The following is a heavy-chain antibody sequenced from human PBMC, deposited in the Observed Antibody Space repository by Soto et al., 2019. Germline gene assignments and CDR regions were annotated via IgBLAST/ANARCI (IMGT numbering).Heavy chain of an antibody. CDR3: ARETYRGFYFNY. J-gene: IGHJ4*02. D-gene: IGHD4-4*01. Sequence: GGSLRLSCAASGFTFTDYWTHWVRQAPGKGLVWVSRINSDGSRTSYADSVTGRFTISRDNAKNTLYLQMNSLRVEDTALYYCARETYRGFYFNYWGQGTLVTVSS. CDR1: GFTFTDYW. CDR2: INSDGSRT. V-gene: IGHV3-74*01.